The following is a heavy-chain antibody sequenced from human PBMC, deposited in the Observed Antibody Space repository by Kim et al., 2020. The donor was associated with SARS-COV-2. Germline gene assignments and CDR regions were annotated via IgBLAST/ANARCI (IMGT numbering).Heavy chain of an antibody. D-gene: IGHD3-3*01. CDR1: GGTFRSHS. J-gene: IGHJ6*03. V-gene: IGHV1-69*04. CDR3: ARVADFEVAAASMRHYYMDV. CDR2: IIPLLGRT. Sequence: SVKVSCEASGGTFRSHSIAWMRRAPGQGLEWMGRIIPLLGRTDYAQKFQDRVTISADRNRNTVFMEVNRLRSDDTAVYFCARVADFEVAAASMRHYYMDVWGSGTTVTVSS.